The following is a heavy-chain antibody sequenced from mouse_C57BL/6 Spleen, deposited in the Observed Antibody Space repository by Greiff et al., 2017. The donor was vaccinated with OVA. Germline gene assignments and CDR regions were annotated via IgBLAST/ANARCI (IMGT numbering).Heavy chain of an antibody. CDR3: TRDTTAVGNYFDY. CDR2: IDPETGGT. CDR1: GYTFTDYE. Sequence: VQLQQSGAELVRPGASVTLSCTASGYTFTDYEMHWVKQTPVHGLEWIGAIDPETGGTDYNQKFKGKAILTADKSSSTAYMELRSLTSDDSAVYYCTRDTTAVGNYFDYWGQGTTLTVSS. D-gene: IGHD1-1*01. V-gene: IGHV1-15*01. J-gene: IGHJ2*01.